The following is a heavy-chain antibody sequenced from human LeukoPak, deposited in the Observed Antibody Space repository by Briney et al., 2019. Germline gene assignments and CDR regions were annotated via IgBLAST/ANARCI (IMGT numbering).Heavy chain of an antibody. D-gene: IGHD5-18*01. J-gene: IGHJ3*02. CDR2: IYYSGGT. Sequence: SETLSLTCTVSGGSVSSDSYYWSWIRQPPGKGLEWIGYIYYSGGTNYNPSLKSRVTMSVDTSKDQFSLKLSSVTAADTAVYYCAREAQLRDGAFDIWGQGTMVTVSS. CDR3: AREAQLRDGAFDI. V-gene: IGHV4-61*01. CDR1: GGSVSSDSYY.